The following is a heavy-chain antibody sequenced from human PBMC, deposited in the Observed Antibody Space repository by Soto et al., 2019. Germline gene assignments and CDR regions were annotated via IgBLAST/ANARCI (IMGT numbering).Heavy chain of an antibody. CDR2: ISSSGSTI. J-gene: IGHJ6*02. CDR1: GFTFSSYE. CDR3: ARDLTNYGDYIHYYYYGMDV. V-gene: IGHV3-48*03. Sequence: HPGGSLRLSCAASGFTFSSYEMNWVRQAPGKGLEWVSYISSSGSTIYYADSVKGRFTISRDNAKNSLYLQMNSLRAEDTAVYYCARDLTNYGDYIHYYYYGMDVWGQGTTVTVSS. D-gene: IGHD4-17*01.